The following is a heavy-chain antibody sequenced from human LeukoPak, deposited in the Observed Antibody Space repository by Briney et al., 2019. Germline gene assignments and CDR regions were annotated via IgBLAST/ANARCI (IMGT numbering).Heavy chain of an antibody. CDR1: GFTFSSYA. CDR3: AKATARYCSSSICYLDY. V-gene: IGHV3-23*01. D-gene: IGHD2-2*01. J-gene: IGHJ4*02. CDR2: ISGTGGST. Sequence: GGSLRLSCAASGFTFSSYAMTWVRHTPGKGLEWVSGISGTGGSTYYADAVKSRFTITRDSSKNTLYLQMNSLRAEDTALYYCAKATARYCSSSICYLDYWGQGTLVTVSS.